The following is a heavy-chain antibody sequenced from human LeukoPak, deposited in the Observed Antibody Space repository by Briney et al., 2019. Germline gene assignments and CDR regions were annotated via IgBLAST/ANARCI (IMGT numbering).Heavy chain of an antibody. V-gene: IGHV6-1*01. D-gene: IGHD1-26*01. Sequence: SQTLSLTCAISGDSVSTNSATWTWLRQSPSRGLEWLGRTYYRSKWNNDYAVSMKSRITINPDTSKNQFSLQLNSVAPEDTAVYYCARLVGASWFDSWGQGTLVTVSS. CDR2: TYYRSKWNN. CDR3: ARLVGASWFDS. J-gene: IGHJ5*01. CDR1: GDSVSTNSAT.